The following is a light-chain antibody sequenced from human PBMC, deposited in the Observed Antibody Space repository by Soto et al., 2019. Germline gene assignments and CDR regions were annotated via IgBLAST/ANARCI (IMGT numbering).Light chain of an antibody. V-gene: IGLV1-44*01. CDR2: SNN. CDR1: SSNIGRNI. J-gene: IGLJ1*01. CDR3: AAWDDSLNGSV. Sequence: QSVLTQPPSASGTPGQRVTISCSGSSSNIGRNIVNWYQHLPGTAPKLLIYSNNQRPSGVPDRFSGSKSGTSASLAISGLQSEDEADYYCAAWDDSLNGSVFGTGTKLTVL.